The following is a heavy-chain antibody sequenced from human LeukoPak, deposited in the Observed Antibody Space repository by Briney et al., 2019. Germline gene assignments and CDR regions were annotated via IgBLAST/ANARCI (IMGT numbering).Heavy chain of an antibody. CDR2: IYYSGRT. Sequence: SETLSLTCTVSGGSISSSSYYWGWIRQPPGKGLEWIGSIYYSGRTYYNPSLKSRVTISVDTSKNQFSLKLSSVTAADAAVYYCATHHRYSGREDWGQGTLVTVSS. D-gene: IGHD1-26*01. CDR1: GGSISSSSYY. V-gene: IGHV4-39*01. CDR3: ATHHRYSGRED. J-gene: IGHJ4*02.